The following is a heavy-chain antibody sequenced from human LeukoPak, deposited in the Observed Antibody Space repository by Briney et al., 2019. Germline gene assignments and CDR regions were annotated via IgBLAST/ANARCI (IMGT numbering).Heavy chain of an antibody. CDR1: GYTFTGYY. CDR2: INPNSGGT. V-gene: IGHV1-2*02. Sequence: ASVKVSCKASGYTFTGYYMHWVRQAPGQGLEWMGWINPNSGGTNYAQKFQGRVTMTRDTSISTAYMELSRLRSDDTAVYYCASVPYVYSSSVGWFDPWGQGTLVTVSS. CDR3: ASVPYVYSSSVGWFDP. D-gene: IGHD6-6*01. J-gene: IGHJ5*02.